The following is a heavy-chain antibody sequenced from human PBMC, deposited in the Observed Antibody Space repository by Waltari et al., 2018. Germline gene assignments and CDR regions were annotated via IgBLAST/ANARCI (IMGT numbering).Heavy chain of an antibody. V-gene: IGHV1-8*01. Sequence: QVQLVQSGAEVKKPGASVKVSCKASGYTFTSYDINWVRQATGQGLEWMGWMNPNSGNTGYAHKFQGRVTMTRNTSISTAYMELSSLRSEDTAVYYCARGLLSKFQGPLRYVDWLLPVDGMDVWGQGTTVTVSS. CDR3: ARGLLSKFQGPLRYVDWLLPVDGMDV. D-gene: IGHD3-9*01. CDR1: GYTFTSYD. J-gene: IGHJ6*02. CDR2: MNPNSGNT.